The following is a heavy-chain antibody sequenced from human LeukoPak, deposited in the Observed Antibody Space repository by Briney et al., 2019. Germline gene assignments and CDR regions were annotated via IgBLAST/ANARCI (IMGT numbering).Heavy chain of an antibody. J-gene: IGHJ5*02. CDR3: AKGGTGTMGQFDP. CDR2: IIPIFGTA. D-gene: IGHD1-7*01. V-gene: IGHV1-69*13. Sequence: ASVKVSCKASGGTFSSYAISWVRQAPGQGLEWMGGIIPIFGTANYAQKFQGRVTITADESTSTAYMELSSLRSDDTAVYYCAKGGTGTMGQFDPWGQGTLVTVSS. CDR1: GGTFSSYA.